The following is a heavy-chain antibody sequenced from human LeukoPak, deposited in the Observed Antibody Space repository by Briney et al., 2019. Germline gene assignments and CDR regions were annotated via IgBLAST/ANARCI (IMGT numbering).Heavy chain of an antibody. CDR1: GYTFTSYG. V-gene: IGHV1-18*01. CDR2: ISAYNGNT. CDR3: ARSPNTVNCSGGSCLDY. J-gene: IGHJ4*02. Sequence: ASVKVSCKASGYTFTSYGISWVRQAPRQGLEWMGWISAYNGNTDYAQKLQGRVTMTTETSTSTAYMELRSLRSDDTAVYYCARSPNTVNCSGGSCLDYWGQGTLVTVSS. D-gene: IGHD2-15*01.